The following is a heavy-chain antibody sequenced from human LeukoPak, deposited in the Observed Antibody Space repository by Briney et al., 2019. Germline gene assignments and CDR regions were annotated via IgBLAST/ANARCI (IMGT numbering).Heavy chain of an antibody. J-gene: IGHJ4*02. CDR1: GGSISSYY. CDR2: IYYSGST. V-gene: IGHV4-59*01. CDR3: ARGAAVRYSGYDSDY. Sequence: PSETLSLTCTVSGGSISSYYWSWIRQPPGKGLEWIGYIYYSGSTNYNPSLKSRVTISVDTSKNQFSLTLSSVTAADTAVYYCARGAAVRYSGYDSDYWGQGTLVTVSS. D-gene: IGHD5-12*01.